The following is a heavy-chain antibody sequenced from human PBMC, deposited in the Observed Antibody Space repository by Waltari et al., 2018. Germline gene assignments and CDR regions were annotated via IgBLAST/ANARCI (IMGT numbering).Heavy chain of an antibody. CDR3: ERGGDDDNWYPGFFDS. J-gene: IGHJ4*02. Sequence: EVQLVESGGGLVQPGGSLRLSCVASGFTFSNFWMHWVHQARGKGLVCVSRYKREWSSGRYADAVKGRFVVSRDNAKNTLDLEINSLGAEDTAVYYCERGGDDDNWYPGFFDSGVQGTRVTVSS. D-gene: IGHD1-1*01. CDR2: YKREWSSG. V-gene: IGHV3-74*01. CDR1: GFTFSNFW.